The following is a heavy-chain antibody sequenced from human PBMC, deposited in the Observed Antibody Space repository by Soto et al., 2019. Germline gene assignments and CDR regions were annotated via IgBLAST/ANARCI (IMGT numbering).Heavy chain of an antibody. CDR1: GDRFTSYY. Sequence: GTSVKVSWKASGDRFTSYYMHWVRQAPGQGLEWMGVIDPSGGSTSYTQKFQGRVTMTRDTSTSTVYMELSSLRSEDTAVYYCARDLGTQKAFWGKGTLVPVTS. V-gene: IGHV1-46*01. D-gene: IGHD3-10*01. CDR2: IDPSGGST. CDR3: ARDLGTQKAF. J-gene: IGHJ4*02.